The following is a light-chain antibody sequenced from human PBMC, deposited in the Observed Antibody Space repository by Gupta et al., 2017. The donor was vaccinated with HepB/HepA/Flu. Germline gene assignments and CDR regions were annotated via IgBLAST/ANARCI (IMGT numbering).Light chain of an antibody. CDR2: KAS. CDR3: QQYNNYS. Sequence: DIQMPQSPSTLSASVGDRVTITCRASQSISRWLAWEQQKPGKAPKLLIYKASSLESEVPSRFSGRGAGPEFTLTSRRLENDDFDTYNCQQYNNYSFGQGTKVEIK. J-gene: IGKJ1*01. V-gene: IGKV1-5*03. CDR1: QSISRW.